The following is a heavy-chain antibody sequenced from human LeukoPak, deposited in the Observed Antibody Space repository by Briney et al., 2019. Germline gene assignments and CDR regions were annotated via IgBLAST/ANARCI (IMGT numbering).Heavy chain of an antibody. V-gene: IGHV1-69*04. CDR1: GGTFSSYT. D-gene: IGHD4-23*01. CDR3: ARDLYGGNSPDY. Sequence: GASVKVSCKASGGTFSSYTISWVRQAPGQGLEWMGRIIPILGIANYAQKFQGRVTITADKSTSTAYMELSSLRAEDTAVYYCARDLYGGNSPDYWGQGTLVTVSS. CDR2: IIPILGIA. J-gene: IGHJ4*02.